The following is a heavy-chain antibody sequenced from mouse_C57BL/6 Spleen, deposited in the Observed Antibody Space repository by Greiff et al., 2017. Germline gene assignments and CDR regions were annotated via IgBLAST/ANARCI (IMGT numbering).Heavy chain of an antibody. CDR3: ARHDGFDY. CDR2: ISSGGSYT. J-gene: IGHJ2*01. V-gene: IGHV5-6*01. CDR1: GFTFSSYG. Sequence: EVMLVESGGDLVKPGGSLKLSCAASGFTFSSYGMSWVRQTPDKRLEWVATISSGGSYTYYPDSVKGRFTISRDNAKNTLYLQMSSLQSEDTAMYYCARHDGFDYWGQGTTLTVSS.